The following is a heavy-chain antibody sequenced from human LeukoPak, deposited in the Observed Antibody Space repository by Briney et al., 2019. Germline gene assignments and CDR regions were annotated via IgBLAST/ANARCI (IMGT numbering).Heavy chain of an antibody. V-gene: IGHV4-34*10. Sequence: SETLSLTCAVYGGSFSGDFWSWICQSPGKGLEWIGEIKHDGSTTYNPSLESRVTMSVDTSTNQISLGMTSVTAEDTAVYYCARLFGSGNYYNGDYWGQGTLVTVSS. CDR2: IKHDGST. J-gene: IGHJ4*02. D-gene: IGHD3-10*01. CDR1: GGSFSGDF. CDR3: ARLFGSGNYYNGDY.